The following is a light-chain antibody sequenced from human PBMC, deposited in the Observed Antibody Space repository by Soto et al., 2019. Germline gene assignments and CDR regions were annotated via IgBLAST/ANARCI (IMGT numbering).Light chain of an antibody. CDR1: QGISSY. Sequence: AIRMTQSPSSFSASTGDRVTITCRASQGISSYLAWYQQKPVEAPKLLIYAASTLHSEVPSRFSGSGSGTDFTLTISCLQSEDCATYYCQQYYSFPPTFGQGTKVEVK. V-gene: IGKV1-8*01. CDR3: QQYYSFPPT. J-gene: IGKJ1*01. CDR2: AAS.